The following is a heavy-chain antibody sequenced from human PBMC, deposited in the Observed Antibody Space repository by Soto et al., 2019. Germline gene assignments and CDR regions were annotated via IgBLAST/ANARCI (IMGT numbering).Heavy chain of an antibody. CDR2: IYYSGST. D-gene: IGHD3-22*01. V-gene: IGHV4-61*01. CDR3: ASLLRSHYYDSSGEDY. J-gene: IGHJ4*02. CDR1: GGSVSSGSYY. Sequence: KTSETLSLTCTVSGGSVSSGSYYWSWIRQPPGKGLEWIGYIYYSGSTNYNPSLKSRVTISVDTSKNQFSLKLSSVTAADTAVYYCASLLRSHYYDSSGEDYWGQGTLVTVSS.